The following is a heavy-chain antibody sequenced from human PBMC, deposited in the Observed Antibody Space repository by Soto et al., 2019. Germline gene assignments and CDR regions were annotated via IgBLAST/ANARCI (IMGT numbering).Heavy chain of an antibody. J-gene: IGHJ4*02. D-gene: IGHD3-22*01. CDR2: ISGSGGST. CDR1: GFTFSSYA. CDR3: AKDHPNYYDSSGYYDY. Sequence: EVQLLESGGGLVQPGGSLRLSCAASGFTFSSYAMSWVRQAPGKGLEWVSAISGSGGSTYYADSVKGRFTISRDNSKNTLYLQMNSLRAEDTAVYYCAKDHPNYYDSSGYYDYWGQGTLVTVSS. V-gene: IGHV3-23*01.